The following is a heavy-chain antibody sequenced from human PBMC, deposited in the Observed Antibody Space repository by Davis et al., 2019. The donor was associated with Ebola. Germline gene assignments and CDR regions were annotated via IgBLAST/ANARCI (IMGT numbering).Heavy chain of an antibody. CDR2: IWYDGTQS. D-gene: IGHD5-18*01. J-gene: IGHJ4*02. CDR3: ARGRRYSYGPPRY. CDR1: GFTFSHFG. Sequence: GESLKISCMTSGFTFSHFGMHWVRQAPGKGLEWVAVIWYDGTQSYYADSVKGRFTISRDDSKNTLYLQMNSLTPEDTAVYYCARGRRYSYGPPRYWGQGTLVTVSS. V-gene: IGHV3-33*01.